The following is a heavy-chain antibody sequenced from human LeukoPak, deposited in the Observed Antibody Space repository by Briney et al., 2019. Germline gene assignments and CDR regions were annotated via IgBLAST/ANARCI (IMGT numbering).Heavy chain of an antibody. Sequence: SETLSLTCTVSGGSISSYYWSWIRQPPGRGLEWIGYIYYSGSTNYNPSLKSRVTISVDTSKNQFSLKLSSVTAADTAVYYCARRHWGPIDYWGQGTLVTVSS. J-gene: IGHJ4*02. CDR1: GGSISSYY. D-gene: IGHD7-27*01. CDR2: IYYSGST. V-gene: IGHV4-59*08. CDR3: ARRHWGPIDY.